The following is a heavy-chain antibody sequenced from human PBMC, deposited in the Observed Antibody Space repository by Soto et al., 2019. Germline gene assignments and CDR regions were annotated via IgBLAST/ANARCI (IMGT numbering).Heavy chain of an antibody. CDR1: GFMFSAYA. J-gene: IGHJ4*01. Sequence: GGSLRLSCAASGFMFSAYAMLWVRQAPGKGLEWVAAISYDGTNKYYADSIKGSFTISRDNSSNTLFLQVNSLRREDTSMYYCARDPSPYTSGWYGIDFWGHGTLVTVSS. CDR3: ARDPSPYTSGWYGIDF. CDR2: ISYDGTNK. D-gene: IGHD6-19*01. V-gene: IGHV3-30*04.